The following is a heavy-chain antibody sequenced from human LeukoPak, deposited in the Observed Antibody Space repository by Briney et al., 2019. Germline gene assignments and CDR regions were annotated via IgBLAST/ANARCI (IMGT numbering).Heavy chain of an antibody. CDR1: GYTFTSYG. J-gene: IGHJ6*02. Sequence: GASVKVSCKASGYTFTSYGISWVRQAPGQGLEWMGWISADNGNTSYAQKLQGRVTMTTDTSTSTAYMELRSLRSDDTAVYYCAREGSRSSWLAKYYYYYGMDVWGQGTTVTVSS. V-gene: IGHV1-18*01. D-gene: IGHD6-13*01. CDR3: AREGSRSSWLAKYYYYYGMDV. CDR2: ISADNGNT.